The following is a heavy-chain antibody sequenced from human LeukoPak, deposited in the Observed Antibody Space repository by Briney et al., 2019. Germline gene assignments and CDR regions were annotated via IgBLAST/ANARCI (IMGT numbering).Heavy chain of an antibody. D-gene: IGHD3-9*01. V-gene: IGHV3-33*08. Sequence: QTGGSLRLSCAASGFTFSSYGMHWVRQAPGKGLEWVADTWYDGSIRYYADSVKGRFTISRDNSKNTLFLQMNSLRAEDTAVYYCVRDYRHDILTGYLDVWGKGTTVTVSS. J-gene: IGHJ6*03. CDR1: GFTFSSYG. CDR3: VRDYRHDILTGYLDV. CDR2: TWYDGSIR.